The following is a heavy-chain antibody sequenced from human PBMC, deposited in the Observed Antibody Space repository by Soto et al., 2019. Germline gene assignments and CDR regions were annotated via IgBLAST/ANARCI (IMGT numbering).Heavy chain of an antibody. CDR3: ASRIAAAGTNFDY. J-gene: IGHJ4*02. D-gene: IGHD6-13*01. Sequence: SVKVSCKASGGTFSSYAISWVRQAPGQGLEWMGGIIPIFGTANYAQKFQGRVTITADESTSTAYMELSSLRSEDTAMYYCASRIAAAGTNFDYWGQGTLVTVSS. V-gene: IGHV1-69*13. CDR2: IIPIFGTA. CDR1: GGTFSSYA.